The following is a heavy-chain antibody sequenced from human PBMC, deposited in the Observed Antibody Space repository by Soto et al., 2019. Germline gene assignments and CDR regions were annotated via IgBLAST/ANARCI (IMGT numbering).Heavy chain of an antibody. Sequence: GESLKISCKGLGNSFNNWIGWVRQMPGKGLEWVGIIYPGDSDTRYSPSFQGQVTISADKSISTAYLQWSSLKPSDSAMYYCAFYHFDNLGYHAVFWGPGPFLTVS. CDR1: GNSFNNW. CDR2: IYPGDSDT. V-gene: IGHV5-51*01. CDR3: AFYHFDNLGYHAVF. D-gene: IGHD3-22*01. J-gene: IGHJ4*02.